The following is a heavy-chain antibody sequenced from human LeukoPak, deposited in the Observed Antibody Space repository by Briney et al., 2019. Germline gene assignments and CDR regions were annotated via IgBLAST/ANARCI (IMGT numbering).Heavy chain of an antibody. J-gene: IGHJ4*02. CDR1: GYTFTSYA. Sequence: ASVKVSCKASGYTFTSYAMNWVRQAPGQGLEWMGWINPNSGNTYSAQKFQGRVTMTRDTSISTAYMEVSRLRSDDTAVYYCARDIMITFGGVIATKTFDYWGQGTLVTVSS. V-gene: IGHV1-2*02. D-gene: IGHD3-16*02. CDR2: INPNSGNT. CDR3: ARDIMITFGGVIATKTFDY.